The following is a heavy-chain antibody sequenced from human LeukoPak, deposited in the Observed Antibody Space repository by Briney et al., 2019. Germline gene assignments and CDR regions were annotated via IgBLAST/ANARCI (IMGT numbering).Heavy chain of an antibody. CDR2: ISGSGGST. CDR3: TTAYIVVVPAGSPHYPTDY. CDR1: GFTFSSYA. V-gene: IGHV3-23*01. D-gene: IGHD2-2*01. Sequence: GGSLRLSCAASGFTFSSYAMSWVRQAPGKGLEWVSAISGSGGSTYYADSVKGRFTISRDNSKNTLYLQMNSLKTEDTAVYYCTTAYIVVVPAGSPHYPTDYWGQGTLVTVSS. J-gene: IGHJ4*02.